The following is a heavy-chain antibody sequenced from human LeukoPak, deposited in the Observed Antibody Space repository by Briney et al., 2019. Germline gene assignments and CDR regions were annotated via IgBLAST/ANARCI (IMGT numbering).Heavy chain of an antibody. Sequence: PSETLSLTCTVSGGSISSSSYYWGWIRQPPGKGLEWIGSIYYSGSTYYNPSLKSRVTISVDTSKNQFSLKLSSVTAADTAVYYCARDTRRDSNYFDYWGQGTLVTVSS. V-gene: IGHV4-39*02. CDR1: GGSISSSSYY. CDR3: ARDTRRDSNYFDY. J-gene: IGHJ4*02. CDR2: IYYSGST. D-gene: IGHD2-21*02.